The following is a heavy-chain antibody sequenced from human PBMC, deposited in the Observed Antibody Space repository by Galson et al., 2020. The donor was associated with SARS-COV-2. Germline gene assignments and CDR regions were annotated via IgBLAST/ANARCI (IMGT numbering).Heavy chain of an antibody. Sequence: TGGSLRLSCDASGFTFSTYGMDWVRQAPGKGLEWVAVIWYDGSNKYYADAVKGRFTISRDNSKNTLYLQMNSLRADDTAVYYCARGSRSNAGDIWGQGTMVTVSS. J-gene: IGHJ3*02. CDR2: IWYDGSNK. V-gene: IGHV3-33*01. CDR1: GFTFSTYG. CDR3: ARGSRSNAGDI. D-gene: IGHD3-10*01.